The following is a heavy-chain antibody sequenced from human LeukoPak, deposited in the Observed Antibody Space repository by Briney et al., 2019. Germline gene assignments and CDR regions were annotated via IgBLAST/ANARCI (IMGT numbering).Heavy chain of an antibody. J-gene: IGHJ3*02. V-gene: IGHV4-59*08. Sequence: PSETLSLTCTVSGGSSSSYYWSWIPQPPGKGLVGIAYIYYSGSTNYNPSLKSRLTISVDPYKNQFSLKLSSVTAADTAVYYCATQPGGTAAFDIWGQGTMVTVSS. CDR1: GGSSSSYY. D-gene: IGHD1-14*01. CDR2: IYYSGST. CDR3: ATQPGGTAAFDI.